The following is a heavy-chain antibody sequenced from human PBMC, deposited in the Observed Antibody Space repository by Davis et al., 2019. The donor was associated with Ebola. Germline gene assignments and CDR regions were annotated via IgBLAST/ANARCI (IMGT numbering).Heavy chain of an antibody. CDR3: TTQGNIVATEHDY. CDR2: IRSKANSYAT. CDR1: GFTFSGSA. V-gene: IGHV3-73*01. D-gene: IGHD5-12*01. J-gene: IGHJ4*02. Sequence: GESLKISCAASGFTFSGSAMHWVRQASGKGLEWVGRIRSKANSYATAYAASVKGRFTISRDDSKNTAYLQMNSLKTEDTAVYYCTTQGNIVATEHDYWGQGTLVTVSS.